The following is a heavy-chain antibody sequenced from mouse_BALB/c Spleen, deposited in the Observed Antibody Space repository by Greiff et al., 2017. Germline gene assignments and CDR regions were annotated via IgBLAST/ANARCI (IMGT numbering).Heavy chain of an antibody. J-gene: IGHJ4*01. CDR1: GFTFSSYG. Sequence: DVMLVESGGDLVKPGGSLKLSCAASGFTFSSYGMSWVRQTPDKRLEWVATISSGGSYTYYPDSVKGRFTISRDNAKNTLYLQMSSLKSEDTAMYYCARHREGYAMDYWGQGTSVTVSS. CDR2: ISSGGSYT. V-gene: IGHV5-6*02. D-gene: IGHD2-14*01. CDR3: ARHREGYAMDY.